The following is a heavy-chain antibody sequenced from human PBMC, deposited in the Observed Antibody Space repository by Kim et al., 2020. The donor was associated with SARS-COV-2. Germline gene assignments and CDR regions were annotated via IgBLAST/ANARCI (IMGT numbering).Heavy chain of an antibody. J-gene: IGHJ6*02. Sequence: GGSLRLSCAASGFTFSSYWMHWVRQAPGKGLVWVSLINSDGSSTSYADSVKGRFTISRDNAKNTLYLQMNSLRAEDTAVYYCARVEVRYFDWLLARWGMDVWGQGTTVTVSS. CDR3: ARVEVRYFDWLLARWGMDV. CDR1: GFTFSSYW. D-gene: IGHD3-9*01. V-gene: IGHV3-74*01. CDR2: INSDGSST.